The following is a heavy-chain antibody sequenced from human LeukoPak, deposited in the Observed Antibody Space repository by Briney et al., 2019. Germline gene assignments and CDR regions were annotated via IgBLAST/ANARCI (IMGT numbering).Heavy chain of an antibody. D-gene: IGHD5-24*01. V-gene: IGHV1-18*01. CDR3: AREARSVEMATQSPADY. J-gene: IGHJ4*02. Sequence: ASVKVSCKASGYTFTSYGISWVRQAPGQGLEWMGWISAYNGNTNYAQKLQDRVTMTTDTSTSTAYMELRSLRSDDTAVYYCAREARSVEMATQSPADYWGQGTLVTVSS. CDR2: ISAYNGNT. CDR1: GYTFTSYG.